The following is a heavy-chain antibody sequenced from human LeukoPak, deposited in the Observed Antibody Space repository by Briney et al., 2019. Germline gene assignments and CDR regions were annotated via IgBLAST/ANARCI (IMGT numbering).Heavy chain of an antibody. CDR2: ISAYNGNT. CDR1: GYTFTSYG. J-gene: IGHJ6*03. D-gene: IGHD2-2*01. V-gene: IGHV1-18*01. Sequence: ASVKVSCKASGYTFTSYGISWVRQAPGQGLEWMGWISAYNGNTNYAQKLQGRVTMTTDTSTSTAYMELRSLRSEDTAVYYCASARFKGIVIVPAAPGEYSYYMDIWGEGTSVTVSS. CDR3: ASARFKGIVIVPAAPGEYSYYMDI.